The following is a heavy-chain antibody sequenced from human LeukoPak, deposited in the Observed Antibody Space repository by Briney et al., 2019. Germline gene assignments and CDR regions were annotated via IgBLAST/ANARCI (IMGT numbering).Heavy chain of an antibody. Sequence: ASVKVSCKASGGTFSSYAISWVRQAPGQGLEWMGWISAYNGNTNYAQKLQGRVTMTTDTSTSTAYMELRSLRSDDTAVYYCARVRYYYDSSGNFDYWGQGTLVTVSS. V-gene: IGHV1-18*01. CDR3: ARVRYYYDSSGNFDY. D-gene: IGHD3-22*01. CDR1: GGTFSSYA. CDR2: ISAYNGNT. J-gene: IGHJ4*02.